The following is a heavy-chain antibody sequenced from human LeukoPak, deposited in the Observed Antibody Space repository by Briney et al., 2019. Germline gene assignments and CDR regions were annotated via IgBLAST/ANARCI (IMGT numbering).Heavy chain of an antibody. CDR3: ARAVISFIWNEPLGY. CDR2: IYYGVST. Sequence: SETLSLTCTVSGASIRSGDYYWSWIRQPPGKGLEWIGYIYYGVSTNYNPSLKSRVTISVDTSKNQFSLKLSSVTAADTAVYYCARAVISFIWNEPLGYWGQGTLVTVSS. D-gene: IGHD1-1*01. V-gene: IGHV4-61*08. CDR1: GASIRSGDYY. J-gene: IGHJ4*02.